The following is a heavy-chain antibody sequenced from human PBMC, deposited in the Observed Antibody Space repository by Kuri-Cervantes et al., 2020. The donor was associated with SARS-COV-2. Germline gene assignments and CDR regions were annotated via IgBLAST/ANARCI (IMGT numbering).Heavy chain of an antibody. J-gene: IGHJ4*02. Sequence: SETLSLTCTVSGGSISSYYWSWIWQPPGKGLEWIGYIYYSGSTNYNPSLKSRVTISVDTSKNQFSLKLSSVTAADTAVYYCARHYAFDNFHKWGQGTQVTVSS. CDR2: IYYSGST. CDR1: GGSISSYY. D-gene: IGHD1-1*01. V-gene: IGHV4-59*08. CDR3: ARHYAFDNFHK.